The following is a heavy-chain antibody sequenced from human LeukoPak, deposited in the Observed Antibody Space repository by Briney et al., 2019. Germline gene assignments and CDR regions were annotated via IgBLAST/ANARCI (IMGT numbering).Heavy chain of an antibody. CDR3: TRGRGRDYSNLY. CDR1: GFTFDDYA. V-gene: IGHV3-9*01. CDR2: ISWNSGSI. J-gene: IGHJ4*02. D-gene: IGHD4-11*01. Sequence: GGSLRLSCAASGFTFDDYAMHWVRQAPGKGLEWVSGISWNSGSIGYADSVKGRFTISRDNAKSSLYLQMNSLRDEDTAIYYCTRGRGRDYSNLYWGQGTLVTVSS.